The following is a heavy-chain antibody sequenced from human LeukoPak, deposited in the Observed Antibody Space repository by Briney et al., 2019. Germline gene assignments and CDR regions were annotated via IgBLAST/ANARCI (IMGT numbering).Heavy chain of an antibody. D-gene: IGHD6-19*01. CDR2: ISGSGGST. CDR3: ARDAVAGIEAGDYFDY. V-gene: IGHV3-23*01. CDR1: GFTFSSYA. J-gene: IGHJ4*02. Sequence: PGGSLRLSCAASGFTFSSYAMSWVRQAPGKGLEWVSAISGSGGSTYYADSVKGRFTISRDNSKNTLYLQMNSLRAEDTAVYYCARDAVAGIEAGDYFDYWGQGTLVTVSS.